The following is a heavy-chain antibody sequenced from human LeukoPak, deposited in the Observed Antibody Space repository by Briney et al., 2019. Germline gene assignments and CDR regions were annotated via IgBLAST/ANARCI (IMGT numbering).Heavy chain of an antibody. Sequence: GASVKVSCKASGYTFTSYGISWVRQAPGQGLEWMGWISAYNGNTNYAQKLQGRVTMTTDTSTSTACMELRSLRSDDTAVYYCARVGYNWNDDYYFDYWGQGTLVTVSS. CDR1: GYTFTSYG. J-gene: IGHJ4*02. CDR2: ISAYNGNT. V-gene: IGHV1-18*04. CDR3: ARVGYNWNDDYYFDY. D-gene: IGHD1-1*01.